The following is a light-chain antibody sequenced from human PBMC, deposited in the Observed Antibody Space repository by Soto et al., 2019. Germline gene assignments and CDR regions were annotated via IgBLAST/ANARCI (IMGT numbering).Light chain of an antibody. CDR3: SSDTSSSTYV. J-gene: IGLJ1*01. CDR1: SSDVGAYNY. V-gene: IGLV2-14*01. CDR2: DVS. Sequence: QSALTQPASVSGSPGQSITISCTGTSSDVGAYNYVSWFQQHPGKAPKLMIYDVSNRPSGFSNRFSGSKSGNTASLTISGLQAEDEADYYCSSDTSSSTYVFGTGTKVTVL.